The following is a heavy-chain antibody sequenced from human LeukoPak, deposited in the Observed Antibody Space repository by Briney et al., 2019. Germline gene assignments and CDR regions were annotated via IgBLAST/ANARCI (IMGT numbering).Heavy chain of an antibody. CDR3: ARGRYYDSSGYSSDAFDI. V-gene: IGHV3-30*02. CDR1: GFTFNNYG. D-gene: IGHD3-22*01. Sequence: PGGSLRLSCAASGFTFNNYGMHWVRQAPGKGLEWLAFIRYDGSNTYYADSVKGRFTISRDNSKNTLYLQMNSLRAEDTAVYYCARGRYYDSSGYSSDAFDIWGQGTMVTVSS. J-gene: IGHJ3*02. CDR2: IRYDGSNT.